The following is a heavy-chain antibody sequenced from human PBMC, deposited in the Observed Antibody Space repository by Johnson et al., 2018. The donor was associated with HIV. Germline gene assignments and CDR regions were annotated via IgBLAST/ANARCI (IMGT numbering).Heavy chain of an antibody. V-gene: IGHV3-7*01. CDR1: GFTFSSYW. CDR2: IKQDGSEK. J-gene: IGHJ3*02. D-gene: IGHD2-8*01. Sequence: VQLVESGGGLVQPGGSLRLSCAASGFTFSSYWMSWVRQAPGKGLEWVANIKQDGSEKYYVDSVKGRFTISRDNAKNSLYLQMNSLRAEDTAVYYCARDQNIVLMVYGAPGAFDIWGQGTMVTVSS. CDR3: ARDQNIVLMVYGAPGAFDI.